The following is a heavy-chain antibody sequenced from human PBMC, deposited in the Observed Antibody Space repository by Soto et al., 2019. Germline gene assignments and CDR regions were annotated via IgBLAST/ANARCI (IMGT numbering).Heavy chain of an antibody. CDR1: GFTFSSYA. J-gene: IGHJ2*01. CDR3: ARPLWRDDYNWGYFDL. V-gene: IGHV3-30-3*01. CDR2: ISYDGSNK. Sequence: QVQLVESGGGVVQPGRSLRLSCAASGFTFSSYAMHWVRQAPGKGLEWVAVISYDGSNKYYADSMKGRFTISRDNSKNSLYLQMNSLRAEDTAVSFCARPLWRDDYNWGYFDLWGRGTLVNVSS. D-gene: IGHD4-4*01.